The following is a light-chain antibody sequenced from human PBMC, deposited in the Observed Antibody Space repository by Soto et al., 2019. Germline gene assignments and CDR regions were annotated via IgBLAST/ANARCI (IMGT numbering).Light chain of an antibody. J-gene: IGKJ5*01. CDR3: QQADSFPIT. CDR2: SAS. V-gene: IGKV1-12*01. CDR1: QAISTW. Sequence: DIQMTQSTSSVSASVGDRVTITCRASQAISTWIAWYQQKPGKAPKLLVYSASSLQTGVPSRFSGSGSGTDFTLTISSLHPEDFATYYCQQADSFPITFGQGTRLEIK.